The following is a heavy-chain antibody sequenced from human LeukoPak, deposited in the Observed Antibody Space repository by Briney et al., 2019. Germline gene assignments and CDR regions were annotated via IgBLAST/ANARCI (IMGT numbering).Heavy chain of an antibody. CDR1: GDSITGSSYY. J-gene: IGHJ4*02. CDR3: ARQYYDSTGYYYFDY. CDR2: LYYSGST. V-gene: IGHV4-39*01. Sequence: SETLSLTCTVSGDSITGSSYYWGWIRQPPGKGLEWIGSLYYSGSTYSNPSLKSRVTISADTSKNQFSLKLKSVTAADTAVYYCARQYYDSTGYYYFDYWGQGTLVTVSS. D-gene: IGHD3-22*01.